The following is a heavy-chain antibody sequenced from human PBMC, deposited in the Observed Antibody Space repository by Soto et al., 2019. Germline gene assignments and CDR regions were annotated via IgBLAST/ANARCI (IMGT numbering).Heavy chain of an antibody. CDR2: ISYDGSNK. Sequence: QVQLVESGGGVVQPGRSLRLSCAASGFTFSSYGMHWVRQAPGKGLEWVAVISYDGSNKYYADSVKGRFTISRDNSKNTLYLQMNSLRAEDTAVYYCAMAPGSGSYHFDYWGQGTLVTVSS. V-gene: IGHV3-30*03. J-gene: IGHJ4*02. CDR3: AMAPGSGSYHFDY. CDR1: GFTFSSYG. D-gene: IGHD3-10*01.